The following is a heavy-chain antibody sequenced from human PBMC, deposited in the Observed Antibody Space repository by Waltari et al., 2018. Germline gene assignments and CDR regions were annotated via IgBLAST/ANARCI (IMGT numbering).Heavy chain of an antibody. V-gene: IGHV4-39*07. CDR2: IYYSGST. J-gene: IGHJ5*02. Sequence: QLQLQESGPGLVKPSETLSLTCTVSVGPISSSSYYWGWIRQPPGKGLEWIGSIYYSGSTYYNPSLKSRVTISVDTSKNQFSLKLSSVTAADTAVYYCVGSSAYNWFDPWGQGTLVTVSS. D-gene: IGHD6-25*01. CDR1: VGPISSSSYY. CDR3: VGSSAYNWFDP.